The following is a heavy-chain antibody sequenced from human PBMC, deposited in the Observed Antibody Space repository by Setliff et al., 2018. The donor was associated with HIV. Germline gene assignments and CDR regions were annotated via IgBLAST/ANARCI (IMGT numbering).Heavy chain of an antibody. CDR1: GGSFSGYY. V-gene: IGHV4-34*01. Sequence: PSETLSLTCAVYGGSFSGYYWSWIRQSPGKGLEWIGEIYHSGSTNYNPSLKSRVTISVDKSNNQFSLKMKSVTAADTAVYYCARDRGSDGSGDKWFDPWGQGTLVTVSS. CDR2: IYHSGST. J-gene: IGHJ5*02. D-gene: IGHD3-22*01. CDR3: ARDRGSDGSGDKWFDP.